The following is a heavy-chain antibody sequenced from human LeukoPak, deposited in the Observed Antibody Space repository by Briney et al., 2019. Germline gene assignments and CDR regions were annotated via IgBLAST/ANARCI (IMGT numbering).Heavy chain of an antibody. CDR1: GFIFTNYG. V-gene: IGHV3-23*01. Sequence: PAGSLTLSCAASGFIFTNYGLIWVRQAPGKGLEWVSAISNDGGGTQYADFVEGRFTISRDNSRNPLFLQMGSLGAEDTALYYCAKGSRGYFADLWGQGTLVTVSS. CDR2: ISNDGGGT. D-gene: IGHD3-22*01. CDR3: AKGSRGYFADL. J-gene: IGHJ5*02.